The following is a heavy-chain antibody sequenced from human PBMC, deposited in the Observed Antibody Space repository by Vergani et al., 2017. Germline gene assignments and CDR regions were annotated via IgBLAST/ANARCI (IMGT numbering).Heavy chain of an antibody. CDR3: ATDPGALIGFDY. CDR2: INPNSGGT. J-gene: IGHJ4*02. D-gene: IGHD1-26*01. Sequence: QVQLVQSGAEVKKPGASVKVSCKASGYTFTGYYMHWVRQAPGQGLEWMGWINPNSGGTNYAQKFQGRVTMTEDTSTDTAYMELSSLRSEDTAVYYCATDPGALIGFDYWGQGTLVTVSS. CDR1: GYTFTGYY. V-gene: IGHV1-2*02.